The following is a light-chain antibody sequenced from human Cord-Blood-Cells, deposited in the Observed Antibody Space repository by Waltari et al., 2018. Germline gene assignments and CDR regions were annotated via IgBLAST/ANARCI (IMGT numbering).Light chain of an antibody. V-gene: IGKV4-1*01. CDR3: QQYYSTPWT. J-gene: IGKJ1*01. Sequence: DIVMTQSPDSLAVSLGDRATINCKSSQRVLYSSNNKNYLAWYQQKPGQPPKLLIYWASTRESGVPDRFSGSGSGTDFTLTISSLQAEDVAVYYCQQYYSTPWTFGQGTKVEIK. CDR2: WAS. CDR1: QRVLYSSNNKNY.